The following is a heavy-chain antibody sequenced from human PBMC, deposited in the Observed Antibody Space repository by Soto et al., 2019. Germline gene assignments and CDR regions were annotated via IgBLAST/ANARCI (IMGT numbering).Heavy chain of an antibody. Sequence: GGSLRLSCAASGFTFSSYAMSWVRQAPGKGLEWVSAISGSGGSTYYADSVKGRFTISRGNSKNTLYLQMNSLRAEDTAVYYCAKGPRITGDNWFDPWGQGTLVTVSS. D-gene: IGHD1-20*01. V-gene: IGHV3-23*01. CDR1: GFTFSSYA. CDR2: ISGSGGST. CDR3: AKGPRITGDNWFDP. J-gene: IGHJ5*02.